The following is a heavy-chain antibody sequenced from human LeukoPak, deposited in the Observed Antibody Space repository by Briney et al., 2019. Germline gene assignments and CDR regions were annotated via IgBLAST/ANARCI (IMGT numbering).Heavy chain of an antibody. D-gene: IGHD3-22*01. J-gene: IGHJ3*02. Sequence: GRSLRLSCAASGFTFSSYAMHWVRQAPGKGLEWVAVISYDGSNKYYADSVKGRFTISRDNAKNTLYLQMSSLRAEDTAVYYCARVGSADSPHAFDIWGQGTTVTVSS. V-gene: IGHV3-30-3*01. CDR3: ARVGSADSPHAFDI. CDR2: ISYDGSNK. CDR1: GFTFSSYA.